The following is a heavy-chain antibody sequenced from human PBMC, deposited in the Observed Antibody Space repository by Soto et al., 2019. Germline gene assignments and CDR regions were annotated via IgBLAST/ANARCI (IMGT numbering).Heavy chain of an antibody. CDR2: IKQDGSEK. Sequence: PGGSLRLSCAASGFTFSSYWISWVRQAPGKGLEWVANIKQDGSEKYYVDSVKGRFTISRDNAKNSLYLQMNSLRAEDTAVYYCARDWGVWFGESLDAFDIWGQGTMVTVSS. CDR3: ARDWGVWFGESLDAFDI. D-gene: IGHD3-10*01. CDR1: GFTFSSYW. V-gene: IGHV3-7*01. J-gene: IGHJ3*02.